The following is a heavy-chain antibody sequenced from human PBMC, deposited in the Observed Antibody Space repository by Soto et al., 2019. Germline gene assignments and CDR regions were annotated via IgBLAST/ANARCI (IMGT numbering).Heavy chain of an antibody. CDR3: ARDHRYCSGGSCYGVDY. V-gene: IGHV1-18*01. J-gene: IGHJ4*02. CDR2: ISANNGNT. D-gene: IGHD2-15*01. CDR1: GYNFNSYG. Sequence: ASVKVSCKASGYNFNSYGISWVRQAPGQGLEWMGWISANNGNTKYAQKVQGRVTMTTDTSTSIAYMELRSLRSDDTAVYYCARDHRYCSGGSCYGVDYWAQGTLVTVSS.